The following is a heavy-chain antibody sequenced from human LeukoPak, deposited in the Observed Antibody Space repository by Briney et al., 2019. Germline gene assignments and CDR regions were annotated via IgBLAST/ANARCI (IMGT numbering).Heavy chain of an antibody. CDR1: GGSFSGYY. CDR3: ATGPLVRGKETQANYFFDY. J-gene: IGHJ4*02. V-gene: IGHV4-34*01. D-gene: IGHD3-10*01. Sequence: SETLSLTCAVYGGSFSGYYWSWIRQPPGKGLEWIGEINHSGSTNYNPSLKSRVTISVDTSKNQFSLKLSSVTAADTAVYYCATGPLVRGKETQANYFFDYWGQGTLVTVSS. CDR2: INHSGST.